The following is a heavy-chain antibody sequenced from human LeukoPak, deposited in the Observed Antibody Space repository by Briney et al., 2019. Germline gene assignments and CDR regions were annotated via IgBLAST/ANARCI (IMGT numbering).Heavy chain of an antibody. J-gene: IGHJ4*02. V-gene: IGHV3-23*01. CDR3: VRDTSGYAEFDY. CDR1: GFTFRNYA. CDR2: ISGNGGGT. D-gene: IGHD3-22*01. Sequence: GGSLRLSCAASGFTFRNYAMNWVRQAPGKGLEWVSAISGNGGGTYYIDSVKGRFTISRDNSKNTMYLQMNSLRAEDTAVYYCVRDTSGYAEFDYWGQGTLVTVSS.